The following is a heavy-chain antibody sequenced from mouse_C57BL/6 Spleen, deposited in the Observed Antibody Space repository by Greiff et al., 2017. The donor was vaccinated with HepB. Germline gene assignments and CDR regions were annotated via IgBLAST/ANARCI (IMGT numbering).Heavy chain of an antibody. V-gene: IGHV3-6*01. D-gene: IGHD2-4*01. Sequence: DVQLQESGPGLVKPSQSLSLTCSVTGYSITSGYYWNWIRQFPGNKLECMGYISYDGSNNYNPSLKNRISITRDTSKNQFFLKLNSVTTEDTATYYCARSEGLRRPFAYWGQGTLVTVSA. CDR1: GYSITSGYY. J-gene: IGHJ3*01. CDR3: ARSEGLRRPFAY. CDR2: ISYDGSN.